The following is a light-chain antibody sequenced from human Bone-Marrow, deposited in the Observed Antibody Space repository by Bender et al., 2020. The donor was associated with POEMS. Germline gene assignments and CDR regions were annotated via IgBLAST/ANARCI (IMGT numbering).Light chain of an antibody. CDR3: YTWDDRLNAWL. Sequence: QSVLTQPPSASGTPGQRVTISCSGGSIGRNPTNWYQQLPGTAPRFVIYADDRRPSGVTNRFSASKSGSSSSLAIIGLQSEDAADYYCYTWDDRLNAWLFGGGTELTVL. V-gene: IGLV1-44*01. CDR1: SIGRNP. CDR2: ADD. J-gene: IGLJ3*02.